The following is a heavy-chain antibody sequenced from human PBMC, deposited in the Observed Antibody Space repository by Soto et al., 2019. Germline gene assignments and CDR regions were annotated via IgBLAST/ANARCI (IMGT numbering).Heavy chain of an antibody. CDR2: TSFDASEN. CDR1: GFRFSGFA. Sequence: QVQLVESGGCVVQPGASLRLSCAASGFRFSGFAMHWVRQAPGKGLEWVAVTSFDASENFYVDSLKGRFSISRADSHNTVFLQMNGLRPEDTGIYYCARDLGGYVHLWDKSNYWGQGTLVNVSS. CDR3: ARDLGGYVHLWDKSNY. D-gene: IGHD3-22*01. V-gene: IGHV3-30*04. J-gene: IGHJ4*02.